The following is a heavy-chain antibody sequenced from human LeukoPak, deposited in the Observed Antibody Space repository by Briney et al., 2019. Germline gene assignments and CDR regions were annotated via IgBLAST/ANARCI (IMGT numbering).Heavy chain of an antibody. J-gene: IGHJ4*02. CDR1: GGSISSYY. Sequence: SGTLSLTCTVSGGSISSYYWSWIRQPPGKGLEWIGYIYYSGSTNYNPSLKSRVTISVDTSKNQFSLKLSSVTAADTAVYYCARVSVAETYFDYWGQGTLVAVSS. CDR2: IYYSGST. CDR3: ARVSVAETYFDY. D-gene: IGHD6-19*01. V-gene: IGHV4-59*01.